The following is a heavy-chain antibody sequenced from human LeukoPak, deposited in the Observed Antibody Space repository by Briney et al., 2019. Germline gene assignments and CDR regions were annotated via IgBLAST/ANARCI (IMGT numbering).Heavy chain of an antibody. J-gene: IGHJ4*02. CDR3: AKWSPYGGNPGY. CDR1: GFTFSTYE. Sequence: GGSLRRSCAASGFTFSTYEMNWVRQAPGKGLEWVSAISGSGGSTYYADSVKGRFTISRDNSKNTLYLQMSSLRAEDTAVYYCAKWSPYGGNPGYWGQGTLVTVSS. D-gene: IGHD4-23*01. CDR2: ISGSGGST. V-gene: IGHV3-23*01.